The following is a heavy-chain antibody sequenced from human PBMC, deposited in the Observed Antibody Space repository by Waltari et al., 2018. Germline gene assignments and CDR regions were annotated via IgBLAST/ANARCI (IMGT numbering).Heavy chain of an antibody. CDR3: ARDRGRGLYLDA. CDR2: VLSTGKT. V-gene: IGHV4-4*02. J-gene: IGHJ5*02. D-gene: IGHD2-15*01. CDR1: GDSVTSPNW. Sequence: QLQLQESGPGLVKPSGTLSLSCAVSGDSVTSPNWWSWVRQSPQRGLEWIGQVLSTGKTNYSPSVASRVTRSLDASNNQFALKLTSATAADTAVYYCARDRGRGLYLDAWGPGTLVTVSP.